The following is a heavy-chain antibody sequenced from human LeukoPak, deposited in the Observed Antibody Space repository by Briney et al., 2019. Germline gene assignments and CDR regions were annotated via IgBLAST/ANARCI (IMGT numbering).Heavy chain of an antibody. V-gene: IGHV4-4*07. Sequence: TSETLSLTCTVSGGSISSYYWSWIRQPAGKGLEWIGRIYTSGSTNYNPSLKSRVTMSVDTSKNQFSLKLSSVTAADTAVYYCARQRTSMVVTARNWFDPWGQGTLVTVSS. CDR3: ARQRTSMVVTARNWFDP. D-gene: IGHD2-21*02. J-gene: IGHJ5*02. CDR2: IYTSGST. CDR1: GGSISSYY.